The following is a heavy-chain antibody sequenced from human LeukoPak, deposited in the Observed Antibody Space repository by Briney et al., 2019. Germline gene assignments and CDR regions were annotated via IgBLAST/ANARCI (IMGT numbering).Heavy chain of an antibody. Sequence: ASVKVSCKASGYTFTGYYMHWVRQAPGQGLERMGWINPNSGGTNYAQKFQGRVTMTRDTSISTAYMELSRLRSDDTAVYYCARDGALEAAIDYWGQGTLVTVSS. D-gene: IGHD2-15*01. V-gene: IGHV1-2*02. J-gene: IGHJ4*02. CDR2: INPNSGGT. CDR1: GYTFTGYY. CDR3: ARDGALEAAIDY.